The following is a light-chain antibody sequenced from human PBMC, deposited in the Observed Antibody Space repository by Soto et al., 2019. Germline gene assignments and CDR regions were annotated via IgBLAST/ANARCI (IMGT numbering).Light chain of an antibody. CDR1: QSLVYNDGNTY. J-gene: IGKJ2*01. CDR2: EVS. V-gene: IGKV2-30*01. Sequence: DVVMTQSPLSLPVTLGQPASISCRSSQSLVYNDGNTYLNWFHQRPGQSPRRLIYEVSNRDSGVPDRFNGSGSGTDFTLKISRVEAEDVGVFYCMQGTHWPYTFGQGTKLDIK. CDR3: MQGTHWPYT.